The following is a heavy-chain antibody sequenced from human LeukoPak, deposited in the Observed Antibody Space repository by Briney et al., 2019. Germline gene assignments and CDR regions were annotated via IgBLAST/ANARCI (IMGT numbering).Heavy chain of an antibody. CDR1: GFTFSSYW. CDR2: IKQDGSEK. J-gene: IGHJ6*03. Sequence: GGSLRLSCAASGFTFSSYWMSWVRQAPGKGLEWVANIKQDGSEKYYVDSVKGRFTISRDNAKNSLYLQMNSLRAEDTAVYYCARDMTLYCSGGSCYSGYYYYYMDVWGKGTTVTVSS. CDR3: ARDMTLYCSGGSCYSGYYYYYMDV. V-gene: IGHV3-7*01. D-gene: IGHD2-15*01.